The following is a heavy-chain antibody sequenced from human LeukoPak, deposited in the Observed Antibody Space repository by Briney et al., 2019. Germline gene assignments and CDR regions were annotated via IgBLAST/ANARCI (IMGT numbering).Heavy chain of an antibody. CDR1: GGSITGYY. CDR3: ARDLYGYSSDWYGGYYFDY. J-gene: IGHJ4*02. CDR2: IYTSVST. V-gene: IGHV4-4*07. Sequence: SETLSLTCTVSGGSITGYYWSWIRQPAGKGLEWIGRIYTSVSTNCNPSLKSRVTISVDRSKNQFSLKLDSVTAADTALYYCARDLYGYSSDWYGGYYFDYWGQGTLVTVSS. D-gene: IGHD6-13*01.